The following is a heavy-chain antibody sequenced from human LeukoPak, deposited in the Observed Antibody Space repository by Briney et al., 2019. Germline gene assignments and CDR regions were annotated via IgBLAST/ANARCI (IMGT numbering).Heavy chain of an antibody. Sequence: ASVKVSCKASGYSFTGYYMHWVRQVPGQGLEWMGWINPNSGGTNYAQNFQGRVTMTRDTSINTASMELSSLRSDDTAVYYCARGPTRGLDYWGQGTLVTVSS. V-gene: IGHV1-2*02. CDR1: GYSFTGYY. CDR2: INPNSGGT. D-gene: IGHD3-10*01. CDR3: ARGPTRGLDY. J-gene: IGHJ4*02.